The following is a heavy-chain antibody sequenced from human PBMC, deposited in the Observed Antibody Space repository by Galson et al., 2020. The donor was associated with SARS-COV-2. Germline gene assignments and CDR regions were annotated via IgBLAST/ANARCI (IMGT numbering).Heavy chain of an antibody. Sequence: LSCAASAFTFTTFGVSWVRQAPGKGLEWVSSISGSGHDSWYADSVKGRCTISRDNSRSTVFLQMNSLRAEDTALYYCARNSGSGYYYPFDYWGQGTLVTVSS. V-gene: IGHV3-23*01. J-gene: IGHJ4*02. CDR2: ISGSGHDS. CDR3: ARNSGSGYYYPFDY. CDR1: AFTFTTFG. D-gene: IGHD3-10*01.